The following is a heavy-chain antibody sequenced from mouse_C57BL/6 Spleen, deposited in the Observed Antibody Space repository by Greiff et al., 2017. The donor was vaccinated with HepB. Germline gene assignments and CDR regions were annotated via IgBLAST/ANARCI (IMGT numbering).Heavy chain of an antibody. CDR1: GYTFTDYY. Sequence: LVESGAELVRPGASVKLSCKASGYTFTDYYINWVKQRPGQGLEWIARIYPGSGNTYYNETFKGKATLTAEKSSSTAYMQLSSLTSEDSAVYVCAREDGSYFDYWGQGTTLTVSS. D-gene: IGHD2-3*01. CDR3: AREDGSYFDY. V-gene: IGHV1-76*01. CDR2: IYPGSGNT. J-gene: IGHJ2*01.